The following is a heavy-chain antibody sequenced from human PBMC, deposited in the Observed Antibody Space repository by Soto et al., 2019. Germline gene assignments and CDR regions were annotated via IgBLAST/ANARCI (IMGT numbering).Heavy chain of an antibody. CDR2: TYYRSKWYN. CDR3: ARDQVAAAGKGGNWFDP. CDR1: GDSVSSNSAA. Sequence: QVQLQQSGPGLVKPSQTLSLTCAISGDSVSSNSAAWNWIRQSPSRGLEWLGRTYYRSKWYNDYAVSVKSRITINPDTSKNQFSLQLNSVTPEDTAVYYCARDQVAAAGKGGNWFDPWGQGTLVTVSS. V-gene: IGHV6-1*01. D-gene: IGHD6-13*01. J-gene: IGHJ5*02.